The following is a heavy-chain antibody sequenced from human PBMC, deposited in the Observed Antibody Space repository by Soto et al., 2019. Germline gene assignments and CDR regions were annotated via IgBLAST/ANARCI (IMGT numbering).Heavy chain of an antibody. Sequence: EVQLLESGGGLVQPGGSLRLSCAASGFTFSSYAMSWVRQAPGKGLEWVSAISGSGGSTYYADSVKGRFTISSDNSKNTLYLQMNSLRAEDTAVYYCAKDRTEYYYYYYMDVWGKGTTVTVSS. J-gene: IGHJ6*03. CDR2: ISGSGGST. CDR1: GFTFSSYA. CDR3: AKDRTEYYYYYYMDV. V-gene: IGHV3-23*01.